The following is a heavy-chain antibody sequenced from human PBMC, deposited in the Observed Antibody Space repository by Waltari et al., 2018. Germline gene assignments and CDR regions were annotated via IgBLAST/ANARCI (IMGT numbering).Heavy chain of an antibody. J-gene: IGHJ3*02. Sequence: EVQLLESGGGLVQPGGSLRLSCAASGFTFGNSALSWVRQAPGKGLEWISGMSGSSSSKYYADSVKGRFTISRDNSKNTLYLQMNSLRVEDTAVYFCAKVEGGIVTRYYALDIWGQGTMVTVSS. CDR3: AKVEGGIVTRYYALDI. CDR1: GFTFGNSA. V-gene: IGHV3-23*01. D-gene: IGHD3-16*02. CDR2: MSGSSSSK.